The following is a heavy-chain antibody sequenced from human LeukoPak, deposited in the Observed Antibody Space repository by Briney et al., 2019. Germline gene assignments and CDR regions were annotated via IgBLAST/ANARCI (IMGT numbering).Heavy chain of an antibody. CDR2: IIPIFGTA. D-gene: IGHD4-17*01. CDR3: ARGGSGDYLSVDD. V-gene: IGHV1-69*06. CDR1: GYTFTSYG. Sequence: SVKVSCKASGYTFTSYGISWVRQAPGQGLEWMGGIIPIFGTANYAQKFQGRVTITADKSTSTAYMELGRLRSDDTAMYYCARGGSGDYLSVDDWGQGTLVTVSS. J-gene: IGHJ4*02.